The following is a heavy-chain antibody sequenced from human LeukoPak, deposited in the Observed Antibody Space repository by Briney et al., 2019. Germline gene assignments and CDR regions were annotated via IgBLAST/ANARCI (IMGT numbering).Heavy chain of an antibody. CDR3: ARDRSPVTGGDYFDY. V-gene: IGHV3-11*04. CDR2: ISSSGSTI. Sequence: GGSLRLFCAASGFTFSKYYMSWIRQAPGKGLEWVSYISSSGSTIYYADSVKGRFTISRDNAKNSPNLQMNSLRGEDTAVYYCARDRSPVTGGDYFDYWGQGTLVTVSS. D-gene: IGHD7-27*01. J-gene: IGHJ4*02. CDR1: GFTFSKYY.